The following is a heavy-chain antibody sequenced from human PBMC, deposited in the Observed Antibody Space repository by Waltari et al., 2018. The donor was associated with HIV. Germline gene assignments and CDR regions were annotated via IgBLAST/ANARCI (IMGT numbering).Heavy chain of an antibody. D-gene: IGHD3-3*01. CDR3: VRDPLAYYDFWSAYYFGDD. V-gene: IGHV3-66*02. J-gene: IGHJ4*02. CDR1: GFNINGIY. Sequence: VQVVESGGGLVLPGGSLRLSCEGSGFNINGIYMSWVRQPPGKGREEVGRIYKGGGTKYTDAVKGRFTISRDDSKNTLFLQMNRLSAEDTVMDYCVRDPLAYYDFWSAYYFGDDWGQGTLVTVSS. CDR2: IYKGGGT.